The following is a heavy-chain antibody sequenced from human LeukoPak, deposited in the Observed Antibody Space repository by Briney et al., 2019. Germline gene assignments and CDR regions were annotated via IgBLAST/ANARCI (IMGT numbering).Heavy chain of an antibody. D-gene: IGHD6-19*01. CDR1: GFTFSSYS. V-gene: IGHV3-21*01. CDR3: ARDPRGSGWFDY. Sequence: PGGSLRLSCAASGFTFSSYSMNWVRQAPGKGLEWVSSISSSSSYIYYADSVKGRFTISRDNAKNSLCLQMNSLRAEDTAVYYSARDPRGSGWFDYWGQGTLVTVSS. CDR2: ISSSSSYI. J-gene: IGHJ4*02.